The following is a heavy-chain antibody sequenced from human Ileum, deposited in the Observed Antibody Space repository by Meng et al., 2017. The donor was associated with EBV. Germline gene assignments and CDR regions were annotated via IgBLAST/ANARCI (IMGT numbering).Heavy chain of an antibody. Sequence: ASGPGMVKPSQTLSPTSHVSGDSISSGYYYWSWIRQPPGKGLEWIGYIYYSGSTYYNPSLKSRVTISVDTSKNQFSLKLSSVTAADTAVYYCARGYYDSSGYGYWYFDLWGRGTLVTVSS. CDR2: IYYSGST. CDR3: ARGYYDSSGYGYWYFDL. CDR1: GDSISSGYYY. D-gene: IGHD3-22*01. V-gene: IGHV4-30-4*01. J-gene: IGHJ2*01.